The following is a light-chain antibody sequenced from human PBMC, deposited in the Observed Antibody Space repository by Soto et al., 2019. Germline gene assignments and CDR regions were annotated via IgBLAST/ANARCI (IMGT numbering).Light chain of an antibody. CDR3: QQYGSSSWT. CDR1: QSVSSSY. Sequence: EIVLTQSPGTLSLPPGERATLSCRASQSVSSSYLAWYQQKPGQAPRLLIYGTSSRATAIPDRFSGSGSGTDFTLTISRLESEDFAVYYCQQYGSSSWTFGQGTKVDIK. J-gene: IGKJ1*01. CDR2: GTS. V-gene: IGKV3-20*01.